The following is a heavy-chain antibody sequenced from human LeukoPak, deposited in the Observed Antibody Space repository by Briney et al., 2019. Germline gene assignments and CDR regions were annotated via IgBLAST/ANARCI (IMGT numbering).Heavy chain of an antibody. D-gene: IGHD6-13*01. Sequence: SETLSLTCTVSRGSISGHYWSWIPQPPGKGLEWVGYIHYSGSTNYNPSLKSRVLISVDRSKNQFSLKLSAVTAADTALYYCARMGTNSSAWFAGYYYYYMDVWGKGTTVTVSS. CDR1: RGSISGHY. CDR2: IHYSGST. J-gene: IGHJ6*03. V-gene: IGHV4-59*08. CDR3: ARMGTNSSAWFAGYYYYYMDV.